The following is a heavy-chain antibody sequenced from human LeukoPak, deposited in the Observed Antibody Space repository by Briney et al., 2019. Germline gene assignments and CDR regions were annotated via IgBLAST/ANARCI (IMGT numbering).Heavy chain of an antibody. Sequence: SETLSLTCTVSGGSISSGGYYWSWIRQHPGKGLEWIGYIYYSGSTYYNPSLKSRVTISVDTSKNQFSLKLSSVTAADTAVYYCAREIRYYYDSSGYSGFHDYWGQGTLVTVSS. D-gene: IGHD3-22*01. J-gene: IGHJ4*02. CDR2: IYYSGST. V-gene: IGHV4-31*03. CDR3: AREIRYYYDSSGYSGFHDY. CDR1: GGSISSGGYY.